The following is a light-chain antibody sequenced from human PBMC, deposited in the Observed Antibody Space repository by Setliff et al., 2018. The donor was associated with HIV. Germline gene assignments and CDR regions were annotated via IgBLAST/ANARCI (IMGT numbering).Light chain of an antibody. Sequence: DIQMTQSPSTLSASVGDRVTITCRASQNIDIWLGWYQQRPGKAPKLLIYKASTLESGVPARFSGSGSGTEFTLTISSLQPDDFGSYYCQQYDRYSPTFGQGTKVDIK. CDR3: QQYDRYSPT. J-gene: IGKJ1*01. CDR1: QNIDIW. CDR2: KAS. V-gene: IGKV1-5*03.